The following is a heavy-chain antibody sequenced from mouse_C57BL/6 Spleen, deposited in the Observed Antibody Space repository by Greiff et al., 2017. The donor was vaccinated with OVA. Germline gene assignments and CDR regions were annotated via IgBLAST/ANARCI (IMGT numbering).Heavy chain of an antibody. J-gene: IGHJ4*01. CDR3: GRGGGHDAMDY. CDR2: INPNNGGT. V-gene: IGHV1-26*01. D-gene: IGHD2-12*01. CDR1: GYTFTDYY. Sequence: EVQLQQSGPELVKPGASVKISCKASGYTFTDYYMNWVKQSHGKSLEWIGDINPNNGGTSYNQKFKGKATLTVDKSSSTAYMELRTLTSADSAVYYCGRGGGHDAMDYWGQGTAVTVSS.